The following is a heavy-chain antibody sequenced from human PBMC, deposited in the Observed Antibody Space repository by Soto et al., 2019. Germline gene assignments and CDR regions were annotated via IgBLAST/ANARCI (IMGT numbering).Heavy chain of an antibody. J-gene: IGHJ4*01. D-gene: IGHD3-16*02. CDR1: GASINSATYY. CDR3: ARGPTPFWCSYRFAYFDS. Sequence: SETLSLTCTVSGASINSATYYWSWIRQRPGEGLEWIGFISYSGNTYHSPSLKSRLVLSVDTSKNQFSLELSFVTAADTAVYYCARGPTPFWCSYRFAYFDSWGHGTLVTVSS. V-gene: IGHV4-31*03. CDR2: ISYSGNT.